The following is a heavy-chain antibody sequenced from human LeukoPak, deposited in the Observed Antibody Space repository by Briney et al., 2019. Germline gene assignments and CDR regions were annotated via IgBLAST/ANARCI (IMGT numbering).Heavy chain of an antibody. V-gene: IGHV4-4*02. Sequence: PGGSLRLSCAASGFTVSSNYMSWVRQAPGKGLEWIGGVNLQGSTNYNPSLMGRVAISVDKSENHVSLQLTSVTAADTAVYYCAREGGPYRPLDYSGQGTLVTVSS. CDR1: GFTVSSNY. J-gene: IGHJ4*02. CDR3: AREGGPYRPLDY. CDR2: VNLQGST.